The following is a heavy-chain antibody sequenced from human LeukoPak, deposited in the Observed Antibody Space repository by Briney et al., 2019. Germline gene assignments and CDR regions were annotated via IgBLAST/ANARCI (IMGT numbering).Heavy chain of an antibody. CDR2: INPNSGGT. Sequence: ASVKVSCKASGYTFTGYYMHWVRQAPGQGLEWMGWINPNSGGTNYAQKFQGRVTMTRDTSISTAYMELSRLRSDDTAVYYCAGREDSQFGFDYWGQGTLVTVSS. J-gene: IGHJ4*02. CDR1: GYTFTGYY. D-gene: IGHD3-16*01. V-gene: IGHV1-2*02. CDR3: AGREDSQFGFDY.